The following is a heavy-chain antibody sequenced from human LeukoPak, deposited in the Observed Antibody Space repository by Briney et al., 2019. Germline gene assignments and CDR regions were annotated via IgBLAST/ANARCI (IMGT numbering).Heavy chain of an antibody. D-gene: IGHD4-17*01. CDR1: GFTFSDYY. V-gene: IGHV3-11*01. CDR3: AKKKGPRGDGDPIDY. Sequence: GGSLRLPCAASGFTFSDYYMSWIRQAPGKGLEWVSYISGSGRTIYHADSVKGRFTISRDNSKNTLYLQMNSLRAEDTAVYYCAKKKGPRGDGDPIDYWGQGTLVTVSS. J-gene: IGHJ4*02. CDR2: ISGSGRTI.